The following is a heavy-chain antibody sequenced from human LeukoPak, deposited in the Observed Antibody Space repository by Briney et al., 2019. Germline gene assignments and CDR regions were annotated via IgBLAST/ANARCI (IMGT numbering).Heavy chain of an antibody. V-gene: IGHV3-66*02. CDR2: IYSGGST. D-gene: IGHD3-10*01. CDR1: GFTVSSNY. J-gene: IGHJ6*02. CDR3: ARVGVEITTVRGTYLRGMDV. Sequence: GGSLRLSCAASGFTVSSNYMSWVRQAPGEGLEWVSVIYSGGSTCYADSVKGRFTISRDNSKNTPYLKMNRLRAEDTAVYYCARVGVEITTVRGTYLRGMDVWGQGTTVTVSS.